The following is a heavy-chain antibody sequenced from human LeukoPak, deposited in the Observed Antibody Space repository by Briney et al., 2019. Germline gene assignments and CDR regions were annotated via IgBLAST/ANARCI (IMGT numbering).Heavy chain of an antibody. J-gene: IGHJ2*01. CDR2: IKHDASEK. V-gene: IGHV3-7*01. CDR1: GFTLSSNW. Sequence: PGGSLRLSCAASGFTLSSNWMRWVRQAPGKGREWVANIKHDASEKYYVDSVKGRFTISRDNAKNSLYLQMTSLRAEDTAVYYCARAGLWGRGTLVTVSS. CDR3: ARAGL.